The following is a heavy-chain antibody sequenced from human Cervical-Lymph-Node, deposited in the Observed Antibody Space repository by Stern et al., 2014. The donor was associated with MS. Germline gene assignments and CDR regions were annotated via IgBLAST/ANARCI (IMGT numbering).Heavy chain of an antibody. CDR1: GGTFTSYS. V-gene: IGHV1-69*04. CDR3: TRDSDFSGMDV. Sequence: QDQLVQSGAEVKKPGSSMKVSCKASGGTFTSYSISWVRQAPGQGLEWMGRIISILDITNYAQKFQGRITITADKSTSTAYMELSSLRSEDTAVYYCTRDSDFSGMDVWGQGTTVIVSS. J-gene: IGHJ6*02. D-gene: IGHD3-3*01. CDR2: IISILDIT.